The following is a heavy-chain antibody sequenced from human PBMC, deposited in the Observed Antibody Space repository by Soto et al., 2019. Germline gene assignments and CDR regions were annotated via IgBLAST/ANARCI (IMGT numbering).Heavy chain of an antibody. D-gene: IGHD3-22*01. J-gene: IGHJ4*02. CDR3: ARALGFYDITGYY. Sequence: ASVKVSCKASGYPFTRYYVHWVRQAPGQGLEWMGIINPSGGSTSYGQKFQGRVTMTGDTSTSTVYMELSSLRSEDTAVYYCARALGFYDITGYYWGQGTVVTSPQ. CDR1: GYPFTRYY. CDR2: INPSGGST. V-gene: IGHV1-46*01.